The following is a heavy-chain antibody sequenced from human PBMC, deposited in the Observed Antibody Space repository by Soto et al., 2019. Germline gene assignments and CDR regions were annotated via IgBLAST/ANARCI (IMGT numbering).Heavy chain of an antibody. CDR2: IIPIFGTA. CDR3: ASIAAADKEGY. V-gene: IGHV1-69*01. J-gene: IGHJ4*02. Sequence: QVQLVQSGAEVNKPGSSVKVSCKASGGTFSSYAISWLRQAPGQGLEWMGGIIPIFGTANYAQKFQGRVTITADESTSTDYMVLSSLRSEDTAGYYCASIAAADKEGYWGQGTLVRVSS. CDR1: GGTFSSYA. D-gene: IGHD6-13*01.